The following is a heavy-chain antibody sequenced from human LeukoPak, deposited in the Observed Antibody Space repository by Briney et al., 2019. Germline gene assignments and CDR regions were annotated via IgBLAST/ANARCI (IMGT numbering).Heavy chain of an antibody. Sequence: GGSLRLSCAASGFIVRNYAMSWVRQDAGKGLECVSAIIGGGDTTYYADSVKSRFTISRDNSKNTLYVEMNTLRAENTAVYYCAKWGDYDILTGYYVSDFWGQGTLVTVSS. D-gene: IGHD3-9*01. J-gene: IGHJ4*02. CDR1: GFIVRNYA. V-gene: IGHV3-23*01. CDR3: AKWGDYDILTGYYVSDF. CDR2: IIGGGDTT.